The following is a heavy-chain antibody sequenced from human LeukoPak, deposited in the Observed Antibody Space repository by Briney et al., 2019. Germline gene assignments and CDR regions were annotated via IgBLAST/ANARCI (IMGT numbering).Heavy chain of an antibody. J-gene: IGHJ5*02. CDR3: AREDYYDSSVSWFDP. CDR1: GYTFTGYY. Sequence: ASVKVSCKASGYTFTGYYMHWVRQAPGQGLEWMGWINPNSGGTNYAQKFQGWATMTRDTSISTAYMELSRLRSDDTAVYYCAREDYYDSSVSWFDPWGQGTLVTVSS. V-gene: IGHV1-2*04. CDR2: INPNSGGT. D-gene: IGHD3-22*01.